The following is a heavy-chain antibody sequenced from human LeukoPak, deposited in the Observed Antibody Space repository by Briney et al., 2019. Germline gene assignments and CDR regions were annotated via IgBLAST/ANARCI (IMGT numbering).Heavy chain of an antibody. CDR2: ISYDGSNK. Sequence: PGGSLRLSCAASGFTFSSYAMHWVRQAPGKGLEWVAVISYDGSNKYYADSVKGRFTISRDNSKNTLYLQMNSLRAEDTAVYYCARDAGRGYYFDFDSWGQGTLVTVSS. CDR1: GFTFSSYA. V-gene: IGHV3-30-3*01. D-gene: IGHD3-22*01. CDR3: ARDAGRGYYFDFDS. J-gene: IGHJ4*02.